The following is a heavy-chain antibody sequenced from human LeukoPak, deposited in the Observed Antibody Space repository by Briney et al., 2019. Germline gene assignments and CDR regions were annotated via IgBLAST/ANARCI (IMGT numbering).Heavy chain of an antibody. D-gene: IGHD3-22*01. CDR2: IYYSGST. CDR3: AREKYYYDSSGYSQDNWFDP. J-gene: IGHJ5*02. CDR1: GGSISSGGYY. V-gene: IGHV4-31*03. Sequence: SQTLSLTCTVSGGSISSGGYYWSWIRQHPGKGLEWIGYIYYSGSTYYNPSLKSRVTISVDTSKNQFSLKLSSVTAADTAVYYCAREKYYYDSSGYSQDNWFDPWGRGTLVTVSS.